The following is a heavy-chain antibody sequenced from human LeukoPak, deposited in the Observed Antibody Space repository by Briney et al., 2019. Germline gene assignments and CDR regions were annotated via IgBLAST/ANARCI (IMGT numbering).Heavy chain of an antibody. J-gene: IGHJ4*02. CDR2: ISGSGGST. CDR3: AKPLVSSCYAH. D-gene: IGHD2-2*01. Sequence: GGSLRLSCAASGFTFSSYAMSWVRQAPGKGLEWVSAISGSGGSTYYADSVKGRFTISRDNSKNTLYLQMSSLRAEDTAVYYCAKPLVSSCYAHWGQGTLVTVSS. V-gene: IGHV3-23*01. CDR1: GFTFSSYA.